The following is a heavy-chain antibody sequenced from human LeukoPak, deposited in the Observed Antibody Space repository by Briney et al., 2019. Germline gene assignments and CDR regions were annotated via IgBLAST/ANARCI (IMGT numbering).Heavy chain of an antibody. CDR3: AKAMVRGVPSGNWFGP. CDR2: ISGSGGST. D-gene: IGHD3-10*01. Sequence: GGSLRLSCAASGFTFSSYAMSWVRQAPGKGLEWVSAISGSGGSTYYADSVKGRFTISRDNSKNTLYLQMNSLRAEDTAVYYCAKAMVRGVPSGNWFGPWGQGTLVTVSS. V-gene: IGHV3-23*01. CDR1: GFTFSSYA. J-gene: IGHJ5*02.